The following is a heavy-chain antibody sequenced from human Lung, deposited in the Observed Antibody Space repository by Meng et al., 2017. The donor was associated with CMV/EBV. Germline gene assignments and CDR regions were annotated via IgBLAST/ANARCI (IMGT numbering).Heavy chain of an antibody. V-gene: IGHV4-4*02. Sequence: VPLGESGPERVKPSATLSFTCAVSGDSITNHNWWAWVRQPPGKGLEWIGEIPHRGSSAYNPSLKSRVSMSIDKSKNQFSLKLTSVTAADTAVYHCLRRSGGSVWGQGTLVTVSS. CDR2: IPHRGSS. J-gene: IGHJ1*01. CDR3: LRRSGGSV. D-gene: IGHD3-10*01. CDR1: GDSITNHNW.